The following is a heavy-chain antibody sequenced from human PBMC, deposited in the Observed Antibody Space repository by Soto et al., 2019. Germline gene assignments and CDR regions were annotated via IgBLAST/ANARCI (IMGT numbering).Heavy chain of an antibody. CDR1: GFTVSSNY. J-gene: IGHJ3*02. CDR2: IYSGGST. Sequence: ESGGGLVQPGGSLRLSCAASGFTVSSNYMSWVRQAPGKGLEWVSVIYSGGSTYYADSVKGRFTISRHNSKNTLYLQMNSLRAEDTAVYYCARDSRWGYYDSSGYYVGSAFDIWGQGTMVTVSS. CDR3: ARDSRWGYYDSSGYYVGSAFDI. D-gene: IGHD3-22*01. V-gene: IGHV3-53*04.